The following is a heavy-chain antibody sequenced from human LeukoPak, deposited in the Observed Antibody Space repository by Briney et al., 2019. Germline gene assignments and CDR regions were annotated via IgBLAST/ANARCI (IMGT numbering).Heavy chain of an antibody. CDR3: ARVLPAASYGMDV. Sequence: GRSLRLSCAASGFTFSSYAMHWVRQAPGKGLEWVAVISYDGSNKYYADSVKGRFTISRDNSKNTLYLQMNSLRAEDTAVYYCARVLPAASYGMDVWGQGTTVTVSS. J-gene: IGHJ6*02. CDR2: ISYDGSNK. D-gene: IGHD2-2*01. V-gene: IGHV3-30*04. CDR1: GFTFSSYA.